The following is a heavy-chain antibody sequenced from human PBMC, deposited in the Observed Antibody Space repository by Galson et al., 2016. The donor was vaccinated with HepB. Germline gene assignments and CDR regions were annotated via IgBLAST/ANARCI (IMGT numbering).Heavy chain of an antibody. Sequence: SLRLSCAASGFTFRRFWMTWVRQAPGKGLEWVANIKEDGREQQYADSVKGRFTIPRDNSANSLYLQINSLRRDDTAVYYCARRSRLNYYDHYNMDVWGLGTTVIVSS. D-gene: IGHD3-16*01. CDR3: ARRSRLNYYDHYNMDV. J-gene: IGHJ6*02. CDR2: IKEDGREQ. CDR1: GFTFRRFW. V-gene: IGHV3-7*03.